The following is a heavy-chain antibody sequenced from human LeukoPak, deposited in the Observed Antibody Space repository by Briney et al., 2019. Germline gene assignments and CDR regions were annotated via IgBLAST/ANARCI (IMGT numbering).Heavy chain of an antibody. J-gene: IGHJ4*02. CDR3: AKPHSPRLRFLEWLPDY. Sequence: GGSLRLSCAASGVTFSGYSMNWVRQAPGKGLEWVSAITATSLHIYYADSVKGRFTISRDNSKNTLYLQMNSLRAEDTAVYYCAKPHSPRLRFLEWLPDYWGQGTLVTVSS. CDR1: GVTFSGYS. D-gene: IGHD3-3*01. V-gene: IGHV3-21*04. CDR2: ITATSLHI.